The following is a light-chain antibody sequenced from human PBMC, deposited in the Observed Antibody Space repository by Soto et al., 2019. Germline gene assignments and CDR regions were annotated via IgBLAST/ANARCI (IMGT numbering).Light chain of an antibody. CDR3: QQYNSYS. Sequence: DIQMTQSPSTLSASVGDRVTITCRATQNINIWLAWYQQKPGKAPKLLIYKASTLESGVPSRFSGSGSGTEFTLTISSLQPDDFATYYCQQYNSYSFGGGTKVEI. CDR1: QNINIW. CDR2: KAS. V-gene: IGKV1-5*03. J-gene: IGKJ4*01.